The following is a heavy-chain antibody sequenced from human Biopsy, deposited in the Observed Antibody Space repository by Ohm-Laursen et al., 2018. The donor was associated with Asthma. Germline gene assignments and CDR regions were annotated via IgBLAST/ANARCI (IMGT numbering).Heavy chain of an antibody. CDR2: LIPVLGTP. V-gene: IGHV1-69*01. D-gene: IGHD5-12*01. Sequence: ASSVKVPCKASGDSFSNYAISWVRQAPGQGLEWMGGLIPVLGTPDHAQMFEGRVTITADESTSTAYMELSSLSSEGTAVYYCARGYSGSDRIVYYYSGLEVWGQGTTVTVSS. J-gene: IGHJ6*02. CDR1: GDSFSNYA. CDR3: ARGYSGSDRIVYYYSGLEV.